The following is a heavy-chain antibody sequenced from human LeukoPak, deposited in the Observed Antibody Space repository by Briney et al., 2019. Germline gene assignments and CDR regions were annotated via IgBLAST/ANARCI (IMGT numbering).Heavy chain of an antibody. D-gene: IGHD5-12*01. CDR3: ARSASSGYVFFDY. CDR1: GFTVSSNY. V-gene: IGHV3-66*01. CDR2: IYSGGST. J-gene: IGHJ4*02. Sequence: GSLRLSGAASGFTVSSNYMSWVRQAPGKGLEWVSVIYSGGSTYYADSVKGRFTISRDNSKNTLYLQMNSLRAEDTAVYYCARSASSGYVFFDYWGQGTLVTVSS.